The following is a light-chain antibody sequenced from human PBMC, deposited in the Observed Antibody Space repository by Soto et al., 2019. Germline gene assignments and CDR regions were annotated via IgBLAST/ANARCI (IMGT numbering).Light chain of an antibody. J-gene: IGKJ2*01. CDR3: QQSHSTPPT. V-gene: IGKV1-9*01. Sequence: DIQLTQSPSFLSASVGDRVTITCRASQGISSYLAWYQQKPGKAPKLLIYAASTLQSGVPSRFSGSGSGTEFTLTISSLQPEDFATYYCQQSHSTPPTFGPGPKLEIK. CDR1: QGISSY. CDR2: AAS.